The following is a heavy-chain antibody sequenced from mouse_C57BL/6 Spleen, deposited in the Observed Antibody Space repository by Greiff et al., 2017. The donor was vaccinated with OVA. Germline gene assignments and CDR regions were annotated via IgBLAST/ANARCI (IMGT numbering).Heavy chain of an antibody. V-gene: IGHV1-64*01. CDR3: ARAYYSNYGYFDV. CDR1: GYTFTSYW. J-gene: IGHJ1*03. D-gene: IGHD2-5*01. CDR2: IHPNSGST. Sequence: QVQLQQSGAELVKPGASVKLSCKASGYTFTSYWMHWVKQRPGQGLEWIGMIHPNSGSTNYNEKFKSKATLTVDKSSSTAYMQLSSLTSEDSAVYYCARAYYSNYGYFDVWGTGTTVTVSS.